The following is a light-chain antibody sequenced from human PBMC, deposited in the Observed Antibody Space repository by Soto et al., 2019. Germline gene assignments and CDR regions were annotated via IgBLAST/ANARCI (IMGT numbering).Light chain of an antibody. J-gene: IGKJ2*01. CDR1: QSISTY. CDR2: GAS. V-gene: IGKV3-15*01. Sequence: EIFMTQSPATVSVSRGERATLSCRASQSISTYLAWYQHKPGQAPRLLIYGASIRATGIPARLSGSGFGIEFTLTISSLQSEDFAVDYCQEYNTWPPFMYTFGQGTKVDIK. CDR3: QEYNTWPPFMYT.